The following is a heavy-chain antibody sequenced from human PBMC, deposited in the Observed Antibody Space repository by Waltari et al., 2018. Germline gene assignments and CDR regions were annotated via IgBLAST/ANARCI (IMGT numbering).Heavy chain of an antibody. CDR3: ARVLRLWLPHWFDP. CDR1: GYTFTSYD. CDR2: RNTNSGKK. V-gene: IGHV1-8*02. Sequence: QVQLVQSGAEVKKPGASVKVSCKASGYTFTSYDINWVRQATGQGLAWMGKGCEWRGMRNTNSGKKGYAQRFQGRVTKTRNNSISKAYMELSSRRSEDTAVYYCARVLRLWLPHWFDPWGQGTLVTVSS. D-gene: IGHD5-18*01. J-gene: IGHJ5*02.